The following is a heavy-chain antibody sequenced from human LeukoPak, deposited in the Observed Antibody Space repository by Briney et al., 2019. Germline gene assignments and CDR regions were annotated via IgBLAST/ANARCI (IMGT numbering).Heavy chain of an antibody. CDR2: ICYSGST. CDR3: ARREYYDSSGYYQYYFDY. V-gene: IGHV4-39*01. J-gene: IGHJ4*02. CDR1: GGSISSSSYY. D-gene: IGHD3-22*01. Sequence: PSETLSLTCTVSGGSISSSSYYWGWLRQPPGKGLEWIGSICYSGSTYYNPSLKSRVTISVDTSKNQFSLKLSSVTAADTAVYYCARREYYDSSGYYQYYFDYWGQGTLVTVSP.